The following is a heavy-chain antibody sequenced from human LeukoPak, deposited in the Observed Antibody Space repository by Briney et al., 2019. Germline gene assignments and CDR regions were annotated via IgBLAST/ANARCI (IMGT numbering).Heavy chain of an antibody. V-gene: IGHV1-2*02. Sequence: ASVKVSCKASGYMFTGYYIHWVRRAPGQGLERMGWINSNSGDTKYAQKFQGRVTMARDTSITTVYMELSSLRSDDTAVYYCARDKSGIDYWGQGTLVTVSS. CDR3: ARDKSGIDY. J-gene: IGHJ4*02. D-gene: IGHD1-26*01. CDR1: GYMFTGYY. CDR2: INSNSGDT.